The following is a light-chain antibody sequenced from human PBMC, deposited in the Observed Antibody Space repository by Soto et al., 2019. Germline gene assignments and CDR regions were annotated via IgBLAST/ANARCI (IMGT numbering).Light chain of an antibody. Sequence: EIVLTQSPGTLSLSPGEGGTLSCRASQSVSSTYLAWYQQKPGQAPRLLIYGTSSRATGIPDRFSGSGSGTDFTLTISRLEPEDFAVYYCQQYGSSPQTFGQGTKVEIK. CDR1: QSVSSTY. V-gene: IGKV3-20*01. CDR3: QQYGSSPQT. CDR2: GTS. J-gene: IGKJ1*01.